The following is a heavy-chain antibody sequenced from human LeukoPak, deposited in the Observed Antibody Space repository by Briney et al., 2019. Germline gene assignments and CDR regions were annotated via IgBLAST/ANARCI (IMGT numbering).Heavy chain of an antibody. CDR1: GFTFSDYY. D-gene: IGHD3-16*01. CDR3: TTNPLHWVGEIFSHFDF. Sequence: GGSLRLSCAASGFTFSDYYMGWIRQAPGKGVEWVGRIKSKGSGGTTDYAAPVKGRFTIARDDSKNTLYLQMNSLKTEDTAMYYCTTNPLHWVGEIFSHFDFWGQGTLVTVSS. CDR2: IKSKGSGGTT. J-gene: IGHJ4*02. V-gene: IGHV3-15*01.